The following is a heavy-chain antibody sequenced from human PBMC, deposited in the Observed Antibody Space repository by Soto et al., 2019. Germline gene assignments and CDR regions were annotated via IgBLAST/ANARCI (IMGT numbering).Heavy chain of an antibody. J-gene: IGHJ4*02. Sequence: LRLSCAASGFTFSNAWMSWVRQAPGKGLEWVGRIKSKTDGGTTDYAAPVKGRFTISRDDSKNTLYLQMNSLKTEDTAVYYCTTRKSAVAGTVSLYYFDYWGQGTQVTVSS. CDR3: TTRKSAVAGTVSLYYFDY. V-gene: IGHV3-15*01. CDR2: IKSKTDGGTT. CDR1: GFTFSNAW. D-gene: IGHD6-19*01.